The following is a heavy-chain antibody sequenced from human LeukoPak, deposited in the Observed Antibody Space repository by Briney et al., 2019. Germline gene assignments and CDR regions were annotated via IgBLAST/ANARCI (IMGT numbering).Heavy chain of an antibody. CDR2: ISYSGST. J-gene: IGHJ6*02. V-gene: IGHV4-59*01. CDR3: ARDGSAEYSYGYGNYYYGMDV. D-gene: IGHD5-18*01. Sequence: SETLSLTCTVSGGSISSYYWNWIRQPPGKGREWSGDISYSGSTNYNPSLKSRVTISLDTSKNQFSLKLSSVTAADTAVYYCARDGSAEYSYGYGNYYYGMDVWGQGTTVTVSS. CDR1: GGSISSYY.